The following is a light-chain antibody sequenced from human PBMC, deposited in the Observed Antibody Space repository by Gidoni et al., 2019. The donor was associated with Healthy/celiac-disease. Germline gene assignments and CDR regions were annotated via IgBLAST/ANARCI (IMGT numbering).Light chain of an antibody. J-gene: IGKJ2*01. V-gene: IGKV3-20*01. CDR1: QSVSSSY. CDR3: QQYGSSPPRYT. CDR2: GAS. Sequence: EIVLTQSPGTLSLSPGERATLSCRASQSVSSSYLAWYQQKPGQAPRLLIYGASSRATGIPDRFSGSGSGTDFTLTISRLEPEDFAVYYCQQYGSSPPRYTFXXXTKLEIK.